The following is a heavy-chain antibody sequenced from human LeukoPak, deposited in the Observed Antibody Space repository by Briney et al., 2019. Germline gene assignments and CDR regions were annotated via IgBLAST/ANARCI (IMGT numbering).Heavy chain of an antibody. CDR3: ARGSVVGGRDAFDI. CDR1: GFTFSSYA. D-gene: IGHD1-26*01. CDR2: ISYDGSHE. Sequence: GGSLRLSCAASGFTFSSYAIHWVRQAPGKGLEWVAVISYDGSHEYYGNSVKGRFTISRDNSKNTLYLQMNSLRAEDTAVYYCARGSVVGGRDAFDIWGQGTMVTVSS. V-gene: IGHV3-30-3*01. J-gene: IGHJ3*02.